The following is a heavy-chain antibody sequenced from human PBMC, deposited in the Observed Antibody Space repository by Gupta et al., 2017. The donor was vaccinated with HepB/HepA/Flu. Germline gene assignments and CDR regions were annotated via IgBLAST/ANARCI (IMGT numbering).Heavy chain of an antibody. CDR2: IYSGGDK. CDR3: ATSPSHFY. V-gene: IGHV3-53*01. Sequence: EVHLVASGGGLIQPGGSLSLSCAASGYTVSNNDMSWVRQAPGKGLEWVSRIYSGGDKHYADSVKGRFTISRDKPSNTLFLQMNSLRAEDTAVYYCATSPSHFYRGQGTLVTVSS. J-gene: IGHJ4*02. CDR1: GYTVSNND. D-gene: IGHD2-2*01.